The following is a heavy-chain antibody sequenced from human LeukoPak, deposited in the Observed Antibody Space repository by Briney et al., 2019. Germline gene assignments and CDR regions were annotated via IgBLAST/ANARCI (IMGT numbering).Heavy chain of an antibody. Sequence: GGSLRLSCAASESIVSSNYMAWVRQAPGKGLEWVSVVYGGGKTYYADSVKGRFTISRDNAKNSLYLQMNSLRAEDTAVYYCARGHVYGDYFDYWGQGTLVTVSS. CDR2: VYGGGKT. CDR3: ARGHVYGDYFDY. V-gene: IGHV3-53*01. D-gene: IGHD4-17*01. J-gene: IGHJ4*02. CDR1: ESIVSSNY.